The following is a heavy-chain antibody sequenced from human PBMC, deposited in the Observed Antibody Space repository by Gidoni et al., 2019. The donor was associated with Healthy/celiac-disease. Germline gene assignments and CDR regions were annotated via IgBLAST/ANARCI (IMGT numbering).Heavy chain of an antibody. CDR3: ARVQQWLVDPLDY. CDR2: IKQDGSEK. Sequence: VQLVESGGGLVQPGGSLRLSCAASGFTFSSYWMGWVRQAPGKGLEWVANIKQDGSEKYYVDSVKGRFTISRDNAKNSLYLQMNSLRAEDTAVYYCARVQQWLVDPLDYWGQGTLVTVSS. V-gene: IGHV3-7*01. J-gene: IGHJ4*02. D-gene: IGHD6-19*01. CDR1: GFTFSSYW.